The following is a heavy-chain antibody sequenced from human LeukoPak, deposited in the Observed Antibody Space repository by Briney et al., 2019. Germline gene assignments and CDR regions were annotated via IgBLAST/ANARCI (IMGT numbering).Heavy chain of an antibody. CDR2: IYYSGST. Sequence: SETLSLTCTVSGGSISSYYWSWIRQPPGKGLEWIGYIYYSGSTNYNPSLKSRVAISIDTSKKQFSLKLSSVTAADTAVYYCARDSYGDFDYLDVWGKGTTVTASS. CDR1: GGSISSYY. V-gene: IGHV4-59*01. D-gene: IGHD4-17*01. CDR3: ARDSYGDFDYLDV. J-gene: IGHJ6*03.